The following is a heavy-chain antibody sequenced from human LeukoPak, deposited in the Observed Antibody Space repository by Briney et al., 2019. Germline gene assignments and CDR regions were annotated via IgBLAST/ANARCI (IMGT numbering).Heavy chain of an antibody. J-gene: IGHJ3*02. CDR1: GFTFSSYD. CDR2: ISYDGSNK. V-gene: IGHV3-30*18. CDR3: AKDQKGVLLWFGELSTGAFDI. D-gene: IGHD3-10*01. Sequence: PGRSLRLSCAASGFTFSSYDMHWVRRAPGKGLEWVTVISYDGSNKYSADSVKGRFTISRDNSKNTLYLQMNSLRAEDTAVYYCAKDQKGVLLWFGELSTGAFDIWGQGTMVTVSS.